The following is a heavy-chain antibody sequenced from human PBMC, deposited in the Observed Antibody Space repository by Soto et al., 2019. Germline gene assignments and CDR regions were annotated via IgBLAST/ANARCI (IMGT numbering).Heavy chain of an antibody. Sequence: QVQLVESGGGVVQPGKSLRLSCTTSGFTFSSYAMHWVRQAPGKGLEWVAVLWYDGSNIQYADSVKGRFTISRDNSKSTVYLQMDSLRAEDTAVYYCARNVNDFWSGYLYWGQGTLVTVSS. CDR3: ARNVNDFWSGYLY. CDR2: LWYDGSNI. CDR1: GFTFSSYA. D-gene: IGHD3-3*01. V-gene: IGHV3-33*01. J-gene: IGHJ4*02.